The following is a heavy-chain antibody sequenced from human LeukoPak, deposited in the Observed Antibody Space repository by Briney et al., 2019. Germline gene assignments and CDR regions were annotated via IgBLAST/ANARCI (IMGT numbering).Heavy chain of an antibody. CDR3: ARGGTMIVVVYFDY. CDR1: GFTFSDYY. V-gene: IGHV3-11*04. CDR2: ISPSGRTI. D-gene: IGHD3-22*01. J-gene: IGHJ4*02. Sequence: GGSLRLSCAASGFTFSDYYMSWIRQAPGKGLEWVSYISPSGRTIYSADSVKGRFTISRDNAKNSLYLQMNSLRAEDTAVYYCARGGTMIVVVYFDYWGQGTLVTVSS.